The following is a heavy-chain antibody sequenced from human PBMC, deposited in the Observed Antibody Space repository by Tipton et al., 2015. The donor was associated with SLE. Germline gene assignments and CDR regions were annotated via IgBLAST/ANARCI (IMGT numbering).Heavy chain of an antibody. Sequence: SLRLSCTASGFTFSNYAMHWVRQAPGKGLEWVAVVSYDGSFKYYVDSVKDRFTVSRDNSKNTLYLQMNSLRPEDTAVYYCARGGDDASGGAESHWGQGTLVTVSS. CDR1: GFTFSNYA. CDR2: VSYDGSFK. D-gene: IGHD3-10*01. V-gene: IGHV3-30*04. CDR3: ARGGDDASGGAESH. J-gene: IGHJ4*02.